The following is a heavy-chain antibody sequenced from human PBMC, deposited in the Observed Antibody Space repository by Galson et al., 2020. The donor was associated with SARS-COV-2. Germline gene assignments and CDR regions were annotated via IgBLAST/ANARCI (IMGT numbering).Heavy chain of an antibody. V-gene: IGHV4-39*01. CDR2: VHYSGST. Sequence: SETLSLTCAVSYDSISRSTYYWAWIRQHPGKGLQWIGNVHYSGSTSYSPSLRSRVIISADTSKNQFSLKLTSVTAADTAVYYCARLLTDCSDFNCGKGWFDPWGQGTLVTVSS. CDR1: YDSISRSTYY. D-gene: IGHD2-8*02. J-gene: IGHJ5*02. CDR3: ARLLTDCSDFNCGKGWFDP.